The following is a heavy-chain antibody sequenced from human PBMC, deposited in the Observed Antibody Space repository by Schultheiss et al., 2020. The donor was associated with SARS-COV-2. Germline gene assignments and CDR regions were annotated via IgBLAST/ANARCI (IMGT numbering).Heavy chain of an antibody. CDR2: INSDGSST. J-gene: IGHJ6*02. CDR3: ARDLGTGTTFQWDYYYYYGMDV. CDR1: GFTFSSYA. D-gene: IGHD1-7*01. V-gene: IGHV3-23*01. Sequence: GGSLRLSCAASGFTFSSYAMSWVRQGPGQGLEWVSRINSDGSSTSYADSVKGRFTISRDTSKNTLYLQMNSLRAEDTAVYYCARDLGTGTTFQWDYYYYYGMDVWGQGTTVTVSS.